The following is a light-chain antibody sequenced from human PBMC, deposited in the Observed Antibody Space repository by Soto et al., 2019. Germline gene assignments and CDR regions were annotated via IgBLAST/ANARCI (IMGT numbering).Light chain of an antibody. CDR3: QQYGSSPPWT. CDR1: QSVSGNF. V-gene: IGKV3-20*01. CDR2: GAS. Sequence: DIVLTQSPGTLSLSPGERATLSCRASQSVSGNFLAWYQQRPGQAPRLLIYGASNRATGVPDRFSGSGSGTDFILTISRLESEDFAGYYCQQYGSSPPWTCGQGTKVQVK. J-gene: IGKJ1*01.